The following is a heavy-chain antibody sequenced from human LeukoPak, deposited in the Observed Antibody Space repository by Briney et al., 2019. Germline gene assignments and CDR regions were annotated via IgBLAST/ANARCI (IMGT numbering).Heavy chain of an antibody. J-gene: IGHJ1*01. CDR1: GGSISSGDYY. Sequence: SQTLSLTCTVSGGSISSGDYYWSWIRQPPGKGLEWIGYIYYSGSTYYNPSLKSRVTISVDTSKNQFSLKRSSVTAADTAVYYCAREGGGSSSWRPQWGQGTLVTVSS. CDR3: AREGGGSSSWRPQ. V-gene: IGHV4-30-4*08. CDR2: IYYSGST. D-gene: IGHD6-13*01.